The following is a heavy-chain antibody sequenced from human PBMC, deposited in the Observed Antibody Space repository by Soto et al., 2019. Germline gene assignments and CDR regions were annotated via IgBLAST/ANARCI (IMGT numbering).Heavy chain of an antibody. CDR1: GFTFSSYA. D-gene: IGHD2-21*02. J-gene: IGHJ4*02. CDR3: ALFCGGDCYSHY. Sequence: QVQLVESGGGVVQPGRSLRLSCAASGFTFSSYAMHWVRQAPGKGLEWVAVISYDGSNKYYADSVKGRFTISRDNSKNTLYLQMNSLRAEDTAVYYCALFCGGDCYSHYWGQGTLVTVSS. CDR2: ISYDGSNK. V-gene: IGHV3-30-3*01.